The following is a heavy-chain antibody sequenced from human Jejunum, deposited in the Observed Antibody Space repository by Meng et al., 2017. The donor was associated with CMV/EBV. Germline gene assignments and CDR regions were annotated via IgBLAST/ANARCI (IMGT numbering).Heavy chain of an antibody. CDR2: ISGGSTYI. D-gene: IGHD4-17*01. Sequence: GFTFTSYSISWGRQAPGKGLEWLSYISGGSTYIYHADSVKGRFTISRDNAKNSVYLQMNSLRAEDTAVYYCARAIDYGDPNWFDPWGQGTLVTVSS. CDR3: ARAIDYGDPNWFDP. J-gene: IGHJ5*02. V-gene: IGHV3-21*01. CDR1: GFTFTSYS.